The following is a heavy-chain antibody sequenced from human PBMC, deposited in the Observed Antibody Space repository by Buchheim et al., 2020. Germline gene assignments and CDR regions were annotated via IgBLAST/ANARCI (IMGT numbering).Heavy chain of an antibody. CDR1: GFTFSDYW. CDR3: ARGLLNGVAHGDY. J-gene: IGHJ4*02. D-gene: IGHD7-27*01. V-gene: IGHV3-74*01. Sequence: EVQLVESGGGLVQPGGSLRLSCAASGFTFSDYWIHWVRQAPGKGLVWVSCINTAGSSTSYADSVKGRFTISRDNAKNTLYLQMNSLRAEGTAVYYCARGLLNGVAHGDYWGQGTL. CDR2: INTAGSST.